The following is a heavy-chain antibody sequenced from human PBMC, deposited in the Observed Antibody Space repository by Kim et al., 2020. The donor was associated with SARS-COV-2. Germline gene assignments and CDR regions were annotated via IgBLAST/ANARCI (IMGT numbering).Heavy chain of an antibody. V-gene: IGHV3-30*18. CDR2: ISHDGSKT. Sequence: GGSLRLSCAASEFTFSSLGIHWVRQAPGKGLEWMALISHDGSKTFYADSAKGRFTISRDNSKNTVYLQMNSLRAEDTAVYYCANLPYCSGGSCYRGLGHWGKGTLVNVS. CDR3: ANLPYCSGGSCYRGLGH. CDR1: EFTFSSLG. D-gene: IGHD2-15*01. J-gene: IGHJ4*02.